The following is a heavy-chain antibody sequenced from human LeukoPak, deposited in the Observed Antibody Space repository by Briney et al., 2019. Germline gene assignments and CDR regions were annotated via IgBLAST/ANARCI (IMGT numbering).Heavy chain of an antibody. CDR2: INPNSGGT. V-gene: IGHV1-2*06. J-gene: IGHJ4*02. D-gene: IGHD6-19*01. CDR1: GYTFTGYY. CDR3: ARLVLAVAGSFDY. Sequence: ASVKVPCKASGYTFTGYYMHWVRQAPGQGLEWMGRINPNSGGTNYAQKFQGRVTMTRDTSISTAYMELSRLRSDDTAVYYCARLVLAVAGSFDYWGQGTLVTVSS.